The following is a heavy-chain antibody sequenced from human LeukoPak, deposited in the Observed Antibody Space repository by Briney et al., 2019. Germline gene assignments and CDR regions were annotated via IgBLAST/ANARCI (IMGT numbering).Heavy chain of an antibody. CDR1: GYTFSGYY. CDR2: INPNSGGT. Sequence: ASVKVSCKASGYTFSGYYMHRVRQAPGQGLEWVGWINPNSGGTNYAQKFQGRVTMTRDTSISTAYMEQSRLIFDDTAVYYCARGDSGYDHFYHMDVWGKGTTVTISS. CDR3: ARGDSGYDHFYHMDV. D-gene: IGHD5-12*01. V-gene: IGHV1-2*02. J-gene: IGHJ6*03.